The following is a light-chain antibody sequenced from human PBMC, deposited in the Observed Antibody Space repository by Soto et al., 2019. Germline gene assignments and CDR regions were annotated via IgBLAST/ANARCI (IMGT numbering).Light chain of an antibody. J-gene: IGKJ1*01. CDR2: GAS. V-gene: IGKV3-20*01. Sequence: EIILTQSPDTLSLSPVEIATLYCMASQTVSSNYLAWCQQRPGQAPRLLIYGASNRATGIPDRFSGSGSGTDFTLTISRLEPEDFAVYYCQQYGSSGKFGQGTKVDIK. CDR3: QQYGSSGK. CDR1: QTVSSNY.